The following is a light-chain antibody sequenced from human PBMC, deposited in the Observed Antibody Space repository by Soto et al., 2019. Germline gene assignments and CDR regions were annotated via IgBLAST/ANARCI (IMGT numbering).Light chain of an antibody. J-gene: IGLJ1*01. CDR3: ISYTSSSPYV. CDR1: SSDVGGYNY. V-gene: IGLV2-14*03. Sequence: QSVLTQPAPVSGSPGQSITISCTGTSSDVGGYNYVSWYQHHSGKAPKLIIFDVSNWPSGISNRFSGSKSGNTASLTISGLHAEEEADYYCISYTSSSPYVFGTGTKVTVL. CDR2: DVS.